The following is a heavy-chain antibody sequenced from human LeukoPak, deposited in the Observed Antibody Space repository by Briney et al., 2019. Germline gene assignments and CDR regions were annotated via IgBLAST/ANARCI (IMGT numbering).Heavy chain of an antibody. CDR2: ISGTGGST. Sequence: PGGSLRLSCAASGFTFNTHAMSWVRQAPGMGLEWVSTISGTGGSTYYADSVKGRFTISRDNSKNTVHLQMNSLRAEDTAVYYCAKPFSPDGYNPLNLHWGQGTLVTVSS. D-gene: IGHD5-24*01. V-gene: IGHV3-23*01. J-gene: IGHJ4*02. CDR1: GFTFNTHA. CDR3: AKPFSPDGYNPLNLH.